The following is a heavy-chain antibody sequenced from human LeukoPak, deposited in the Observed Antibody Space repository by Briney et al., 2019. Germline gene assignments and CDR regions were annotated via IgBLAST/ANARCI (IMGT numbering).Heavy chain of an antibody. Sequence: ASVKVSCKASGYTFTSYYMHWVRQAPGQGLEWMGIINPSGGGTGYAQKFQGRVTMTRDTSTSTVYMELSSLRSEDTAVFYCAREVSGGLDIWGQGAMVIVSS. D-gene: IGHD3-10*01. CDR2: INPSGGGT. J-gene: IGHJ3*02. V-gene: IGHV1-46*01. CDR1: GYTFTSYY. CDR3: AREVSGGLDI.